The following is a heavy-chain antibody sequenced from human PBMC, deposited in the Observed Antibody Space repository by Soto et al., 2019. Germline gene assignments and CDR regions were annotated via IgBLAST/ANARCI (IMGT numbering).Heavy chain of an antibody. Sequence: ASVKVSCKASGYTFTSYDINWVRQATGQGLEWMGWMNPNSGNTGYAQKFQGRVTMTRNTSISTAYMELSSLRSDDTAVYYCARGCKGSGSLRQVDYYMDVWGKGTTVTVSS. CDR1: GYTFTSYD. V-gene: IGHV1-8*01. J-gene: IGHJ6*03. CDR2: MNPNSGNT. CDR3: ARGCKGSGSLRQVDYYMDV. D-gene: IGHD3-10*01.